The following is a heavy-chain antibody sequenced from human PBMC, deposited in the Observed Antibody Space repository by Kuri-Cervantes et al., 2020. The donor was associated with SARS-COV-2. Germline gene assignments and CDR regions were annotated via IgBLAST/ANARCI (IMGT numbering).Heavy chain of an antibody. D-gene: IGHD1-1*01. V-gene: IGHV4-39*07. CDR2: IYYSGST. CDR1: GGSISSSSYY. J-gene: IGHJ4*02. CDR3: ARYNWGYIDY. Sequence: SETLSLTCTVSGGSISSSSYYWGWIRQPPGKGLEWIGSIYYSGSTYYNPSLKSRVTISVDTSKNQFSLKLSSVTAADTAVYYCARYNWGYIDYWGQGTLVTVSS.